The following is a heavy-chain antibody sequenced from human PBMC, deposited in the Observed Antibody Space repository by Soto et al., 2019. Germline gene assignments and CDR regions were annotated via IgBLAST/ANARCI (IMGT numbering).Heavy chain of an antibody. CDR2: ISAYNGDT. Sequence: ASVKVCCTASVYTFTSYGSIWVRQAPGQGLEWMGWISAYNGDTNYLQKLQGRVTMTTDTSTSTAYMELRSLRSDDTAVYYCARYADGSGSYLYWGQGTLVTVSS. V-gene: IGHV1-18*01. J-gene: IGHJ4*02. CDR1: VYTFTSYG. D-gene: IGHD3-10*01. CDR3: ARYADGSGSYLY.